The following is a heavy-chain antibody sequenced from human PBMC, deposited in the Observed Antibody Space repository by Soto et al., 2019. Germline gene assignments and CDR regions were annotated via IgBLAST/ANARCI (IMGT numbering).Heavy chain of an antibody. CDR3: AKGGYNYGFLFDC. Sequence: GGSLRLSCAASGFTVNNNYMSWVRQAPGKGLEGVSVIYSGGSTYYADSVKGRFTISRDNSKNTLYLQMNSLRAEDTAVYYCAKGGYNYGFLFDCWGQGTLVTVSS. D-gene: IGHD5-18*01. CDR1: GFTVNNNY. CDR2: IYSGGST. J-gene: IGHJ4*02. V-gene: IGHV3-53*01.